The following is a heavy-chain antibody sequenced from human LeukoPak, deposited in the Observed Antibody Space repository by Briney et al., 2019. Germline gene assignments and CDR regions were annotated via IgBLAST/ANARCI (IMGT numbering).Heavy chain of an antibody. J-gene: IGHJ4*02. Sequence: GGSLRLSCAASGFTFSSYSMNWVRQAPGKGLEWVSYISSSSSTIYYADSVKGRFTISRDNAKNSLYLQMNSLRDEDTAVYYCARDPGTYYYDSSGYRFGYWGQGTLVTVSS. CDR2: ISSSSSTI. CDR3: ARDPGTYYYDSSGYRFGY. D-gene: IGHD3-22*01. CDR1: GFTFSSYS. V-gene: IGHV3-48*02.